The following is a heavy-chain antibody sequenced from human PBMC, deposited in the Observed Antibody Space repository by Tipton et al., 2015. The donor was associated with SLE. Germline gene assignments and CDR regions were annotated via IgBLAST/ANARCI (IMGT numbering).Heavy chain of an antibody. J-gene: IGHJ4*02. Sequence: TLSLTCNVSGGSFTYYHWSWIRQPPGKGLEWIGYVYSSGNTNYNPSLKSRVTISVDTSKNEFSLKLTSVSPADTAVYFCARGPYGAAASYDYWGQGILVTVSS. CDR1: GGSFTYYH. D-gene: IGHD6-13*01. CDR3: ARGPYGAAASYDY. CDR2: VYSSGNT. V-gene: IGHV4-59*01.